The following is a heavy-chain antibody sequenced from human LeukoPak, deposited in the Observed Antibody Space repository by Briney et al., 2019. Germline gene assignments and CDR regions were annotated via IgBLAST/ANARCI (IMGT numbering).Heavy chain of an antibody. CDR1: GFTFSDYW. CDR2: IKQYGSEK. Sequence: PGGSLRLSCAASGFTFSDYWMSWVRQAPGKGLEWVANIKQYGSEKYSVDSVKGRFTISRDNATNSLFLQMNSLRAEDTALYYCARDRGNGFNSYFFDYWGQGTLVTVSS. D-gene: IGHD5-24*01. CDR3: ARDRGNGFNSYFFDY. J-gene: IGHJ4*02. V-gene: IGHV3-7*01.